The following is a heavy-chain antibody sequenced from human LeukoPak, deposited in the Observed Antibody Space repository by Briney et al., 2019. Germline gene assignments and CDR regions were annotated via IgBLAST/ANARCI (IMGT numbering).Heavy chain of an antibody. J-gene: IGHJ4*02. V-gene: IGHV3-23*01. Sequence: GGSLRLSCAASGFTFSSYAMSWVRQAPGKGLEWVSAISGSGGSTYYADSVKGRFTISRDNSKNTLYLQMNSLRAEDTAVYYCAKDQVRYRAAAGTSDYWGQGTLVTVSS. CDR3: AKDQVRYRAAAGTSDY. CDR1: GFTFSSYA. CDR2: ISGSGGST. D-gene: IGHD6-13*01.